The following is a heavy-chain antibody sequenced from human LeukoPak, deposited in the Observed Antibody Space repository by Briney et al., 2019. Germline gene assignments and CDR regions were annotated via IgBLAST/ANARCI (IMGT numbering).Heavy chain of an antibody. J-gene: IGHJ3*02. CDR1: GGSISGYY. CDR3: ARGRGYGGNYLRSFDI. D-gene: IGHD1-26*01. CDR2: NSGST. Sequence: SETLSLTCTVSGGSISGYYWSWIRQPPGKGLEWIGYNSGSTNYNPSLKSRVTILLDRSKNQFSLKLSSVTAADTAIYYCARGRGYGGNYLRSFDIWGQGTMVTVSS. V-gene: IGHV4-59*08.